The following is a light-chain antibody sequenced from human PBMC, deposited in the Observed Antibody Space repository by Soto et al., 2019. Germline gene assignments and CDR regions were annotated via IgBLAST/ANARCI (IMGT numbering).Light chain of an antibody. CDR1: HIVSSNY. J-gene: IGKJ2*01. CDR2: LAS. CDR3: XQYGSTPPYT. V-gene: IGKV3-20*01. Sequence: EIVLTQSPGTLSLSPGETATLSCRASHIVSSNYLAWYQQKFGQAPRLLIYLASNRATGIPDRFSGGGSGTDFTLTISRLXXXXXXXYXCXQYGSTPPYTFGQGTKLEI.